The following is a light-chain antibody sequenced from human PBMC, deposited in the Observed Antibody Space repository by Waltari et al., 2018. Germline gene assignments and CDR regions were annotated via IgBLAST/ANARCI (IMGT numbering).Light chain of an antibody. Sequence: EIVLTQSPGTASLSPGERVTLSCRASQRVGSSSLAWYQQKPGQAPRLVIYRAARRATGIPDRFSGSGSGTYFSLNNSRLGPDDFAVYYCQKKGTLPATFGQGTKVEIK. J-gene: IGKJ1*01. CDR3: QKKGTLPAT. CDR2: RAA. V-gene: IGKV3-20*01. CDR1: QRVGSSS.